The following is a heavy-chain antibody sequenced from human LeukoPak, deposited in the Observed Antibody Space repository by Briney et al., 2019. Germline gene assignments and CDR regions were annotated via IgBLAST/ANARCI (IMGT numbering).Heavy chain of an antibody. Sequence: PGRSLRLSCAASGFTFSSYGMHWVRQAPGKGLEWVAVIWYDGSNKQYADSVKGRFTISRDNSKNTLYLKMNNLRAEDTAVYYCARGAKGYYYCYMDVWGKGTTVTVSS. CDR2: IWYDGSNK. CDR3: ARGAKGYYYCYMDV. V-gene: IGHV3-33*01. CDR1: GFTFSSYG. J-gene: IGHJ6*03. D-gene: IGHD3-16*01.